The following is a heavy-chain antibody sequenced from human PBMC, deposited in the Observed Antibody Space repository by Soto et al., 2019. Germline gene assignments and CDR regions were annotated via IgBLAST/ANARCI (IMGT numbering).Heavy chain of an antibody. Sequence: EVPLVESGGGLVQPGGSLRLSCAASGFTFSSYAMHWVRQAPGKGLEYVSVITSNGGNTDYANSVKGRFTISRDNSKNTLYLQMGSLRAEDMAVYYCARRIPFGYGMDVWGQGTTVTVSS. CDR1: GFTFSSYA. CDR3: ARRIPFGYGMDV. J-gene: IGHJ6*02. CDR2: ITSNGGNT. D-gene: IGHD2-21*01. V-gene: IGHV3-64*01.